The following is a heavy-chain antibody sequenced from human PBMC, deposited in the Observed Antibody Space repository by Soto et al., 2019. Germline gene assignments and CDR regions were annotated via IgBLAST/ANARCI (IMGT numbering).Heavy chain of an antibody. CDR2: IYWDDDK. V-gene: IGHV2-5*02. Sequence: QITLKGSGPTLVKPTQTLTLTCTFSGFSLSTSGVGVGWIRQPPGKALEWLALIYWDDDKRYSPSLKSRLTITKDTSKNQVVLTMTNMDPVDTATYYCAHLTYYYDSSGYYSRAEYFQHWGQGTLVTVSS. J-gene: IGHJ1*01. CDR1: GFSLSTSGVG. D-gene: IGHD3-22*01. CDR3: AHLTYYYDSSGYYSRAEYFQH.